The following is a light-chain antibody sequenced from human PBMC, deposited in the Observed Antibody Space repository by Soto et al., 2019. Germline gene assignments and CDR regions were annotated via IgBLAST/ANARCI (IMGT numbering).Light chain of an antibody. CDR2: EVN. CDR1: SSDVGGYNY. J-gene: IGLJ1*01. V-gene: IGLV2-8*01. CDR3: TSYAGSTHV. Sequence: QSALTQPPSASGSPGQSVTISCTGTSSDVGGYNYVSWYQQHPGKVPKLMIYEVNKRPSGDPDRFSGSKPGNTASLTVAGLQAEDEADYYCTSYAGSTHVFGTGTKLTVL.